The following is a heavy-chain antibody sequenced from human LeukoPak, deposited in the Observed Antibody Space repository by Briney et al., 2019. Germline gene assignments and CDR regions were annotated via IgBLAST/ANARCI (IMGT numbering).Heavy chain of an antibody. Sequence: GGSLRLSCAASGFTFSNYWMHWVRQAPGEGLVWVSRISSDGSSTTYADSVKGRFTISRDNAKNTLYLQMNSLRAEDTAIYYCGRGFALVPAGIPDYWGQGILVTVSS. CDR1: GFTFSNYW. V-gene: IGHV3-74*01. CDR3: GRGFALVPAGIPDY. J-gene: IGHJ4*02. D-gene: IGHD2-2*01. CDR2: ISSDGSST.